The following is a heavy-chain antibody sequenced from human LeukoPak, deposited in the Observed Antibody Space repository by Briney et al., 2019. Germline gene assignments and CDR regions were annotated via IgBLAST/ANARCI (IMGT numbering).Heavy chain of an antibody. J-gene: IGHJ6*02. CDR1: GFTLSNAW. CDR2: IKSKTDGGTI. Sequence: GGSLRLSCVASGFTLSNAWMSWARQARGKGLEWVGRIKSKTDGGTIAYGAPVKGRFTISRDDSKNTLDLQMNSLKTEDTAVYYCTTGGPSVRDAPGGVDVWGQGP. D-gene: IGHD2-2*01. CDR3: TTGGPSVRDAPGGVDV. V-gene: IGHV3-15*01.